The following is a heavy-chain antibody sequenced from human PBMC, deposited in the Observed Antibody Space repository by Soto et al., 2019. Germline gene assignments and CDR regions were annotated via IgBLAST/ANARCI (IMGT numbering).Heavy chain of an antibody. J-gene: IGHJ5*02. CDR3: ARVEYSSSWYGFDP. D-gene: IGHD6-13*01. CDR1: GGSFSGYY. Sequence: QVQLQQWGAGLLKPSETLSLTCAVYGGSFSGYYWSWIRQPPGKGLEWIGEINHSGSTNYNPSLKSRVTISVDTSRSQFSLKLSSVPAADTAVYYCARVEYSSSWYGFDPWGQGTLVTVSS. CDR2: INHSGST. V-gene: IGHV4-34*01.